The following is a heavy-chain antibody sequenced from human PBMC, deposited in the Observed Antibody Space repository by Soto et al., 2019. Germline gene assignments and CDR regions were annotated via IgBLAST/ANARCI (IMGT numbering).Heavy chain of an antibody. D-gene: IGHD4-17*01. CDR2: ISSSSSTI. CDR3: ATRRNGDYAWYFDL. CDR1: GFTFSSYS. V-gene: IGHV3-48*01. Sequence: PGGSLRLSCAASGFTFSSYSMNWVRQAPGKGLEWVSYISSSSSTIYYADSVKGRFTISRDNAENSLYLQMNSLRAEDTAVYYCATRRNGDYAWYFDLWGRGTLVTVSS. J-gene: IGHJ2*01.